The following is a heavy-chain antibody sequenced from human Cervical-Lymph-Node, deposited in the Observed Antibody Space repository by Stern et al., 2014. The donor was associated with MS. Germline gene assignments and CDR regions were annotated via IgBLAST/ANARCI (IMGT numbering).Heavy chain of an antibody. J-gene: IGHJ4*02. D-gene: IGHD6-13*01. CDR1: GFSLTTSGVG. CDR3: IHTSPRVPGIDY. CDR2: IYWDGDK. Sequence: QVTLKESGPTLVKPTQTLTLKCIFSGFSLTTSGVGVGWIRQPPGNALEWLGFIYWDGDKRYRPSLERTMNITKDHTKNQVVLTMTNMDPVDTATYYCIHTSPRVPGIDYWGQGTLVTVSS. V-gene: IGHV2-5*02.